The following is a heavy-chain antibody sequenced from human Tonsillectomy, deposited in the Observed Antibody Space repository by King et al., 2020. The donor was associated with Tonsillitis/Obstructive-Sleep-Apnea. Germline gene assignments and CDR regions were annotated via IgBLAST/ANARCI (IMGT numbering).Heavy chain of an antibody. V-gene: IGHV4-34*01. Sequence: VQLQQWGAGLLKPSETLSLTCAVYGGSFSGYYWSWIRQPPGKGMEWIGEINHSGSTNYNPSLKSRVTISVDTSKNQFSLKLSSVTAADTAVYYCARLTSSAKYYYYYYGMDVWCRGTTVTVSS. CDR2: INHSGST. J-gene: IGHJ6*02. CDR3: ARLTSSAKYYYYYYGMDV. CDR1: GGSFSGYY. D-gene: IGHD3-22*01.